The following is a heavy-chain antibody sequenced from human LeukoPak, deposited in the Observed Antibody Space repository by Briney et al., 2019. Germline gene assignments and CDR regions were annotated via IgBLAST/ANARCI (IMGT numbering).Heavy chain of an antibody. CDR1: GFTLSSYE. CDR3: ARGPYSSNWYVDY. V-gene: IGHV3-48*03. D-gene: IGHD6-13*01. J-gene: IGHJ4*02. CDR2: ISRTGNSL. Sequence: PGESLRLSCAASGFTLSSYEMNWVRLAPGKGLEWISYISRTGNSLYYADSVKGRFTISRDSAKNSLYLQMNSLRAEDTAVYYCARGPYSSNWYVDYWGQGTLVTVAS.